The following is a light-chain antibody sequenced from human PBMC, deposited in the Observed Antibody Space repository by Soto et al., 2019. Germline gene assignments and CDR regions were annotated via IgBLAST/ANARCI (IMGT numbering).Light chain of an antibody. CDR2: GAS. CDR3: QQYGSSSYT. V-gene: IGKV3-20*01. Sequence: DIVLTQSPDTLSLSPGERATLSCRASQSVSSNYLAWYQQKPGQAPRLLIYGASTRATGIPARFSGSGSGKDFTLTISRLEPEDFAVYYCQQYGSSSYTFGQGTRVEIK. J-gene: IGKJ2*01. CDR1: QSVSSNY.